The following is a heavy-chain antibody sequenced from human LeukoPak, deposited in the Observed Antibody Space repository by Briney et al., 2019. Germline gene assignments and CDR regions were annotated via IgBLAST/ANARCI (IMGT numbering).Heavy chain of an antibody. V-gene: IGHV4-34*01. D-gene: IGHD3-10*01. CDR1: GGSFSGYY. Sequence: PSETLSLTCAVYGGSFSGYYWSWIRQPPGKGLEWIGEINHSGSTNYNPSLKSRVTISVDTSKNQFSLKLSSVTAADTAVYYCARGRYYGSGNRPWGQGTLVTVSS. CDR2: INHSGST. J-gene: IGHJ5*02. CDR3: ARGRYYGSGNRP.